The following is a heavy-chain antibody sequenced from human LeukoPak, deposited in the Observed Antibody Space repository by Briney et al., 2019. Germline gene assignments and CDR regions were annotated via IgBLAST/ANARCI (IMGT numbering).Heavy chain of an antibody. J-gene: IGHJ4*02. CDR2: IWYDGSNK. CDR3: AREEGDSLIN. V-gene: IGHV3-33*08. D-gene: IGHD3-22*01. CDR1: GFTFSSYA. Sequence: GGSLRLSCAASGFTFSSYAMSWVRQAPGKGLEWVAVIWYDGSNKYYADSVKGRFTISRDNSKNTLYLQMNSLRAEDTAVYYCAREEGDSLINWGQGTLVTVSS.